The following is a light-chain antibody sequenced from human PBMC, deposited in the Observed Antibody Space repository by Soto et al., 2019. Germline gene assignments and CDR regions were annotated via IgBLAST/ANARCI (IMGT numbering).Light chain of an antibody. CDR1: QSISSW. V-gene: IGKV1-5*03. CDR2: KAS. J-gene: IGKJ1*01. CDR3: KQYNSYSWT. Sequence: DIQMTQSPSTLSASVGDRVTITCRASQSISSWLAWYQQKPGKAPKLLIYKASSLESGVPSRFSSSGSGTEFTLTISSLQPDDFATYYCKQYNSYSWTFGQGPKVEIK.